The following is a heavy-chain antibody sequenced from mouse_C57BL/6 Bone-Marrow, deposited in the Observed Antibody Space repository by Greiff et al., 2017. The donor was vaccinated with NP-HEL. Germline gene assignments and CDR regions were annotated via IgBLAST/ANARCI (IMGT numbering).Heavy chain of an antibody. V-gene: IGHV1-42*01. CDR1: GYSFTGYY. CDR3: ARDYYGSRAWFAY. J-gene: IGHJ3*01. CDR2: INPSTGGT. D-gene: IGHD1-1*01. Sequence: EVQLQQSGPELVKPGASVKISCKASGYSFTGYYMNWVKQSPEKSLEWIGEINPSTGGTTYNQKFKAKATLTVDKSSSTAYMQLKSLTSEDSAVYDCARDYYGSRAWFAYWGQGTLVTVSA.